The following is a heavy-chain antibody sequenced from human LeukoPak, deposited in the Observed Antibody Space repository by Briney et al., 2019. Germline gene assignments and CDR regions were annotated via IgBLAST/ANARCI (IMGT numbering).Heavy chain of an antibody. Sequence: GRSLRLSCAASGFTFSSYGMHWVRQAPGKGLEWVAVISYDGSNKYYADSVKGRFTISRDNSKNTLYLQMNSLRAEDTAVYYCAKDPYGSGWYLGYFDYWGQGTLVTVSS. V-gene: IGHV3-30*18. J-gene: IGHJ4*02. D-gene: IGHD6-19*01. CDR2: ISYDGSNK. CDR1: GFTFSSYG. CDR3: AKDPYGSGWYLGYFDY.